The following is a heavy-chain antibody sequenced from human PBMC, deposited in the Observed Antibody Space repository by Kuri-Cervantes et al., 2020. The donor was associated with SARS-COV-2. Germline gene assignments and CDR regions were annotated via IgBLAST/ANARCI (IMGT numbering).Heavy chain of an antibody. V-gene: IGHV4-34*01. J-gene: IGHJ3*02. CDR2: INDSGST. CDR1: GGSFRGYY. CDR3: ARALPWDLRGNDAFDI. Sequence: SQTLPLTCAVYGGSFRGYYWSWIRQPPGKGLEWIGEINDSGSTNYNPSLKSRVTISVDTSKNQFSLKLSSVTAADTAVYYCARALPWDLRGNDAFDIWGQGTMVTVSS. D-gene: IGHD1-26*01.